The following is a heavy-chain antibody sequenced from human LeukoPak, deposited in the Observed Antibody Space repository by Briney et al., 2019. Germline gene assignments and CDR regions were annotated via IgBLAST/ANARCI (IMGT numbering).Heavy chain of an antibody. V-gene: IGHV3-30-3*01. D-gene: IGHD3-10*01. CDR1: GFTFSSYA. J-gene: IGHJ4*02. CDR2: ISYDGINK. Sequence: PGGSLRLSCAASGFTFSSYAMHWVRQAPGKGLDWVAVISYDGINKYYADSVKGRFTISRDNAKNSLYLQMNSLRAEDTAVYYCARHRQYYGSGSLYYFDYWGQGTLVTVSS. CDR3: ARHRQYYGSGSLYYFDY.